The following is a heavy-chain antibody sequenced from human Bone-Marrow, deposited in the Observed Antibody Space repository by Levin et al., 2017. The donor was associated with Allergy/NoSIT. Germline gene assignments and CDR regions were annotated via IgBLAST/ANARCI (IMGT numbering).Heavy chain of an antibody. CDR3: ARIYDSTGYYSGVGAFNI. CDR2: IKYDGSEQ. Sequence: GWSLRLSCAASVFTFDASWLTWVRQAPGKGLEWVAKIKYDGSEQKYVDSVKGRFTISLANAKNLLFLQMNNLRAEDTAVYYCARIYDSTGYYSGVGAFNIWGQGTMVSVSS. V-gene: IGHV3-7*01. D-gene: IGHD3-22*01. CDR1: VFTFDASW. J-gene: IGHJ3*02.